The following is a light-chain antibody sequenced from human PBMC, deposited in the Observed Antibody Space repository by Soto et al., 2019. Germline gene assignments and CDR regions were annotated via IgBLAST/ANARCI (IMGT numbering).Light chain of an antibody. CDR2: DVS. Sequence: QSALTQPASVSGSPGQSITISCTGTSSDVGVYNYVSWYQQHPGKAPKLMIYDVSNRPSGVSNRFSGSKSGNTASLTISGLQAEDEAEYYCSSYTSTNTLVVFGGGTKLTVL. CDR3: SSYTSTNTLVV. J-gene: IGLJ2*01. CDR1: SSDVGVYNY. V-gene: IGLV2-14*03.